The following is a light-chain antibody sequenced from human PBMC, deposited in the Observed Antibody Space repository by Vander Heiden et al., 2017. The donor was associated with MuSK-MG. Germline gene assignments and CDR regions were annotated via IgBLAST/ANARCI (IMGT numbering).Light chain of an antibody. Sequence: IQMTQSPSSLSASVGDRVTITCQASQDISNYLNWYQQKPGKAPKLLIYDTSNLETGVPSRFSGSGSGIDFTFTISSLQPEDIATYYCQQYDNLPLTFGGGTKVEIK. V-gene: IGKV1-33*01. CDR1: QDISNY. CDR2: DTS. CDR3: QQYDNLPLT. J-gene: IGKJ4*01.